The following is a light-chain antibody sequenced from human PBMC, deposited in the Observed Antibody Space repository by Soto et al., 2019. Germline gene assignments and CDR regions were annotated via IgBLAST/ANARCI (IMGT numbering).Light chain of an antibody. Sequence: EIVLTQSPATLSLSPGERATLSCRASQSVSSYLAWYQQKPGQAPRLLIYDASNRATGIPARFSGSGSGTDFTLTISSLEPEDFAGYYCQQRNNWPPRYTFGQGTKLEIK. CDR2: DAS. J-gene: IGKJ2*01. CDR3: QQRNNWPPRYT. CDR1: QSVSSY. V-gene: IGKV3-11*01.